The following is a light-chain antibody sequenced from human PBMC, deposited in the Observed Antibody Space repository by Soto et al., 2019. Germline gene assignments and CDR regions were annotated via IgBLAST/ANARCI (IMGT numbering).Light chain of an antibody. CDR3: AAWDDSLSGPV. CDR1: SSNIGSNY. V-gene: IGLV1-47*01. Sequence: QSVLTQPHSASGTPGQRVTISCSGSSSNIGSNYVYWYQQLPGTAPKLLIYRNNQRPSGVPDPFSGSKSGTSASLAISGLRSEDEADYYCAAWDDSLSGPVFGGGTKLTVL. CDR2: RNN. J-gene: IGLJ2*01.